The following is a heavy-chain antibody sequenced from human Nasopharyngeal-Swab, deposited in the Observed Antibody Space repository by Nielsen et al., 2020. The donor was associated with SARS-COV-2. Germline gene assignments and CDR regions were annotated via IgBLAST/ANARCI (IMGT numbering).Heavy chain of an antibody. CDR1: GFTFISYS. J-gene: IGHJ2*01. D-gene: IGHD6-13*01. Sequence: GGSLRLSCAASGFTFISYSMNWVRQAPGKGLDWVSSVSSTSSYIYYADSLKGRFTISRDNAKNSLYLQLNSLRAEDTAVYYCARDTHSSWQAIGNWYFDLWGRGTMVTVSS. V-gene: IGHV3-21*01. CDR2: VSSTSSYI. CDR3: ARDTHSSWQAIGNWYFDL.